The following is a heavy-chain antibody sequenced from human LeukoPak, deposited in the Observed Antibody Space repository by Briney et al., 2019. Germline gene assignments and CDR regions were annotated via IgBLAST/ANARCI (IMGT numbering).Heavy chain of an antibody. Sequence: GGSLRLSCAASGFTFSTYNMNWVRQAPGKGLEWVSSISSSSTYIYYADSVKGQVTISRDNTNNSLYLQMNSLRVEDTAVYYCARAGYSSSWYGHYWGQGTLVTVSS. D-gene: IGHD6-13*01. J-gene: IGHJ4*02. CDR1: GFTFSTYN. CDR3: ARAGYSSSWYGHY. V-gene: IGHV3-21*01. CDR2: ISSSSTYI.